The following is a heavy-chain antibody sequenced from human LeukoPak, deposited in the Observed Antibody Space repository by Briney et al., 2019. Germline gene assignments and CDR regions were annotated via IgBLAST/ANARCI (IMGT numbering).Heavy chain of an antibody. J-gene: IGHJ4*02. CDR2: ISWDGGST. V-gene: IGHV3-43D*03. D-gene: IGHD4-17*01. CDR3: ASYGDYAGY. CDR1: GFTFDDYA. Sequence: GGSLRLSCAASGFTFDDYAMHWVRQAPGKGLEWVSLISWDGGSTYYADSVKGRFTISRDNAKNSLYLQMNSLRAEDTAVYFCASYGDYAGYWGQGTLVTVSS.